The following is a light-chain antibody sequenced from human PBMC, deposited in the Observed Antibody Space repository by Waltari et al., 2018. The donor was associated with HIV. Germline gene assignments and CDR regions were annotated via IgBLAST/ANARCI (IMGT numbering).Light chain of an antibody. Sequence: EIVMTQSLATLSVSPGERVTLSCRASQSVSNKLAWYQQKPGQAPRLLIYGASTRATGVPARFSGSGSGTEFTLTISSLQSEDVAVYYCQQYHQWPPRLPFGPGTKVEIK. CDR1: QSVSNK. CDR3: QQYHQWPPRLP. CDR2: GAS. V-gene: IGKV3-15*01. J-gene: IGKJ3*01.